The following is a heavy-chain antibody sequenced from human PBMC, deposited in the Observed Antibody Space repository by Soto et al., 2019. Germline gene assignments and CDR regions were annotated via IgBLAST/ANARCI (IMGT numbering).Heavy chain of an antibody. CDR2: ISSSSSYI. V-gene: IGHV3-21*01. CDR1: GFTFSSHS. Sequence: GGSLRLLCAASGFTFSSHSMNWVRQAPGKGLEWVSSISSSSSYIYYADSVKGRFTISRDNAKNSLYLQMNSLRAEDTAVYYCARRGSGNDGMDVWGQGTTVTVSS. J-gene: IGHJ6*02. D-gene: IGHD2-15*01. CDR3: ARRGSGNDGMDV.